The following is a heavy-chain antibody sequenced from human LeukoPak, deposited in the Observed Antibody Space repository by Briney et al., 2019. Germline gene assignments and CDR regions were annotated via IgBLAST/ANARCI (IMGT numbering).Heavy chain of an antibody. D-gene: IGHD3-10*01. CDR3: ARVPYYYGSGRLYYYGIDV. Sequence: SQTLSLTCTVSGGSISSYYWSWIRQPPGKGLEWIGYMYYSGSTNYNPSLKSRVTISVDTSKNQFSLKLSSVTAADTAVYYCARVPYYYGSGRLYYYGIDVWGQGTTVTVSS. CDR1: GGSISSYY. J-gene: IGHJ6*02. CDR2: MYYSGST. V-gene: IGHV4-59*01.